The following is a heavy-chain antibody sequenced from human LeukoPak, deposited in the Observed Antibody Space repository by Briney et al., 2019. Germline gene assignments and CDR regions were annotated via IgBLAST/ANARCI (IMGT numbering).Heavy chain of an antibody. J-gene: IGHJ4*02. V-gene: IGHV4-59*08. D-gene: IGHD6-19*01. CDR1: GGSISSYY. CDR3: ARRRYSSGWYYFDY. Sequence: SETLSLTCTVSGGSISSYYWSWIRQPPGRGLEWIGHIYYSGSTNYNPSLNSRVTISVDTSKNQFSLKLSSVTAADTAVYYCARRRYSSGWYYFDYCGQGTLVTVSS. CDR2: IYYSGST.